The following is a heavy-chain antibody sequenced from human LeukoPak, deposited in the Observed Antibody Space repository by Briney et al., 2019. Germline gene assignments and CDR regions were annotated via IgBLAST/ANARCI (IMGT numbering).Heavy chain of an antibody. D-gene: IGHD4-17*01. J-gene: IGHJ5*02. Sequence: GGSLRLSCAASGFTFSISAMKWVRQAPGKGLEWVSSISGGGTTYYADSVRGRFIISRDNSKSTLYLQMNSLRAEDTAVYYCAKLLMANDYGDPWGQGTLVTVSS. CDR1: GFTFSISA. CDR3: AKLLMANDYGDP. CDR2: ISGGGTT. V-gene: IGHV3-23*01.